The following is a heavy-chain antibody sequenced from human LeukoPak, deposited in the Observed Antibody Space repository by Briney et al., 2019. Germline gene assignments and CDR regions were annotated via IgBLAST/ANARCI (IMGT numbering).Heavy chain of an antibody. CDR3: AKPAKTDYADY. CDR1: GFTFSSYS. D-gene: IGHD1-14*01. Sequence: GGSLRLSCAASGFTFSSYSMNWVRQAPGKGLEWVSYISSSSSTIYYADSVKGRFTISRDNSKNTLYLQMNSLRAEDTALYYCAKPAKTDYADYWGQGTLVTVSS. J-gene: IGHJ4*02. CDR2: ISSSSSTI. V-gene: IGHV3-48*01.